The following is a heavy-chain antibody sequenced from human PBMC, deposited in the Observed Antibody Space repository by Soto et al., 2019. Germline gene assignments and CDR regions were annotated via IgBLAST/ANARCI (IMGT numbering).Heavy chain of an antibody. CDR3: ARALKYCSGGSCYWFDP. V-gene: IGHV4-31*03. CDR1: GGSISSGGYY. J-gene: IGHJ5*02. D-gene: IGHD2-15*01. Sequence: SETLSLTCTVSGGSISSGGYYWSWIRQHPGKGLEWIGYIYYSGITFFNPSLKSRVTISVDTSKIQFSLKLSSVTAADTAVYYCARALKYCSGGSCYWFDPWGQGTLVTVSS. CDR2: IYYSGIT.